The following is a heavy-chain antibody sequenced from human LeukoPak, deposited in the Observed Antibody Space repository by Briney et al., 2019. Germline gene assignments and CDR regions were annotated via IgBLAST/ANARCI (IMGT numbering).Heavy chain of an antibody. J-gene: IGHJ5*02. Sequence: QPGGSLRLSCAASGFTFSSYAIHWVRQAPGKGLEWVAVVSDDGSNKYYADSVKGRFTISRDNSKNTLYLQMNSLRPEDTAVYYCAREGSYGDFFNCFDPWGQGALVTVSS. D-gene: IGHD4-17*01. CDR1: GFTFSSYA. CDR2: VSDDGSNK. V-gene: IGHV3-30*04. CDR3: AREGSYGDFFNCFDP.